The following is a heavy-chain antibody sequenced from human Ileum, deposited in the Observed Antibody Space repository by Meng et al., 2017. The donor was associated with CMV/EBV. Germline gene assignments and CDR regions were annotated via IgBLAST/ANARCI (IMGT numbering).Heavy chain of an antibody. CDR1: GGSLRGHY. CDR3: ARGLFRYPAYFDL. D-gene: IGHD3-16*02. J-gene: IGHJ4*02. V-gene: IGHV4-34*01. CDR2: INHVGRT. Sequence: AHLQQWGAGLWKPLQTLTSTCAVYGGSLRGHYCNWIRQSPGNGLQWIAEINHVGRTNSNPSLASRVTISQDTSKNQCSLKLNSVTVADSAVYYCARGLFRYPAYFDLWGQGTLVTVSS.